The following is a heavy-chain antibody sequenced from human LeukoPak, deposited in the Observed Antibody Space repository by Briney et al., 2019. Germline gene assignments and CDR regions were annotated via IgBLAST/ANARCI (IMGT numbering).Heavy chain of an antibody. Sequence: SVKVSCRASGYTFTSYAMHWVRQAPGQRLEWMGWINAGNGNTKYSQKFQGRVTITRDTSASTAYMELSSLRSEDTAVYYCATLPDYYYGMDVWGQGTTVTVSS. CDR1: GYTFTSYA. CDR3: ATLPDYYYGMDV. CDR2: INAGNGNT. J-gene: IGHJ6*02. V-gene: IGHV1-3*01.